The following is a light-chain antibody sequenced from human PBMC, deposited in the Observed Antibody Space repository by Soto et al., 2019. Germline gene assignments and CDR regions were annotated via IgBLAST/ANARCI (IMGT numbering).Light chain of an antibody. J-gene: IGKJ2*01. CDR2: WAS. CDR3: QQYYSTPYT. CDR1: QSVFYSSNNKNY. V-gene: IGKV4-1*01. Sequence: DIVMTQSPDSLAVSLGERATIYCKSSQSVFYSSNNKNYLAWYQQKPGHPPILLIYWASAWESGVPDRFSGSGSGTDFTLTISSLQAEDVAVYYCQQYYSTPYTFGQGTKLEIK.